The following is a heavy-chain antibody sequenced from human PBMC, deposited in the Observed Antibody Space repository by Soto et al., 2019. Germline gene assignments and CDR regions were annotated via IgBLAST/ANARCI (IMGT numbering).Heavy chain of an antibody. CDR1: GYSFTSYW. CDR2: IYPGDSAT. CDR3: ARQLYGWYSSGVGAFDI. Sequence: GESLKISCKGSGYSFTSYWIGWVRQMPGKGLEWMGIIYPGDSATRYSPSFQGQVTISADKSISTAYLQWSSLKASDTAMYYCARQLYGWYSSGVGAFDIWGQGTMVTVSS. V-gene: IGHV5-51*01. D-gene: IGHD6-19*01. J-gene: IGHJ3*02.